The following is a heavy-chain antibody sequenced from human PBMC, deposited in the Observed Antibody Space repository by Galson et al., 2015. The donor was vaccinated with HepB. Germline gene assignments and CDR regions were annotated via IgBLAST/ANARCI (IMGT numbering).Heavy chain of an antibody. CDR1: GFTFRSYG. V-gene: IGHV3-23*01. D-gene: IGHD6-13*01. Sequence: SLRLSCAVSGFTFRSYGMSWVRQAPGKGLEWVSAISGSGSSTYYADSVKGRVTISRDNSKNTLYLQMNSLRAEDTAVYYCAKDRSSWYSPFDYWGQGTLVTVSS. CDR2: ISGSGSST. J-gene: IGHJ4*02. CDR3: AKDRSSWYSPFDY.